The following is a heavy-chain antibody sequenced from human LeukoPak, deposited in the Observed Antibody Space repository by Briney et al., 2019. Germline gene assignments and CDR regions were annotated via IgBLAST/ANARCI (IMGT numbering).Heavy chain of an antibody. CDR2: IYSGGST. D-gene: IGHD3-10*01. V-gene: IGHV3-66*01. J-gene: IGHJ6*03. CDR3: ARVDDTMVRGVIKDYYYYYMDV. Sequence: GGSLRLSCAASGFTVSSNYMSWVRQAPGKGLEWVSVIYSGGSTYYADSVKGRFTISRDNSKNTLYLQMNSLRAEDTAVYYCARVDDTMVRGVIKDYYYYYMDVWGKGTTVTISS. CDR1: GFTVSSNY.